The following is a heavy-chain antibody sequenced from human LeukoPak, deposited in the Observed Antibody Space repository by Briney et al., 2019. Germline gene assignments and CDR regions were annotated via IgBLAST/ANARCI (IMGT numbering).Heavy chain of an antibody. CDR3: ARGLRVRTFGELSWYIDV. CDR1: GGSISSSNW. D-gene: IGHD3-3*01. J-gene: IGHJ6*03. CDR2: IYQSGNN. Sequence: SGTLSLTCAVSGGSISSSNWWSWVRQPPGKGLEWIGEIYQSGNNNYNPSLKSRVTFSEETSKNQFSLKLNSVTAADTAVYYCARGLRVRTFGELSWYIDVWGKGTTVIVSS. V-gene: IGHV4-4*02.